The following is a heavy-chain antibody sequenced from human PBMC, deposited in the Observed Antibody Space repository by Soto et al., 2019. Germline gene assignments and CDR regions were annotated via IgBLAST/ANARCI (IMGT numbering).Heavy chain of an antibody. CDR2: ISGSGGST. CDR1: GFTFSSYA. V-gene: IGHV3-23*01. Sequence: EVQLLESEGGLVQPGGSLRLSCAASGFTFSSYAMSWVRQAPGKGLEWVSAISGSGGSTYYADSVKGRFTISRDNSKNTLYLQMNSLRAEDTAVYYCAKGASGYDYYYYYYGMDVWGQGTTVTVSS. D-gene: IGHD5-12*01. J-gene: IGHJ6*02. CDR3: AKGASGYDYYYYYYGMDV.